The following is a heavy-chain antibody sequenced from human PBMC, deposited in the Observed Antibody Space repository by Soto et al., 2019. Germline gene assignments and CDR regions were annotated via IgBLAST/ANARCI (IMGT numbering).Heavy chain of an antibody. Sequence: PGESLKISCKGSGYSFTSYWIGWVRQMPGKGLEWMGIIYPGDSDTRYSPSFQGQVTISADKSISTAYLQWSSLKASDTAMYYCATGGPEHQEGDYYYGMDVWGQGTTVTVSS. CDR3: ATGGPEHQEGDYYYGMDV. CDR1: GYSFTSYW. CDR2: IYPGDSDT. J-gene: IGHJ6*02. V-gene: IGHV5-51*01. D-gene: IGHD2-21*01.